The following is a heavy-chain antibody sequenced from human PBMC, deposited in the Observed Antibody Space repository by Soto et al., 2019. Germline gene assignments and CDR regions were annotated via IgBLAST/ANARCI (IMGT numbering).Heavy chain of an antibody. V-gene: IGHV4-39*01. CDR3: ARGEFSADDESDWFDP. CDR1: GGPISSRNYY. Sequence: QVPLQESGPGLVKPSETLSLTCSVSGGPISSRNYYWGWVRRAPGRGPEWIGNIFYNGRTDYNPSLQSRVTISVDTSKNQFSLKLGSVTAADTAIYYCARGEFSADDESDWFDPWGHGTMVTVSS. D-gene: IGHD5-12*01. CDR2: IFYNGRT. J-gene: IGHJ5*02.